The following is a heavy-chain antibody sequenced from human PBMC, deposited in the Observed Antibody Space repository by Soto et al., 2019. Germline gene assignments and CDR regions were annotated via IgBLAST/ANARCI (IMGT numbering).Heavy chain of an antibody. CDR1: GFTFSRYA. Sequence: EVQLLESGGGLVQPGGSLRLSCAASGFTFSRYAMSWVRQAPGKGLEWVSAISGSGGTTYYTASVKGRFTISRDNSKNSLYLQMTSLSVEDTAVYYCAKYCSSASWLVVYGMDAWGQGTTVTVSS. CDR2: ISGSGGTT. J-gene: IGHJ6*02. CDR3: AKYCSSASWLVVYGMDA. V-gene: IGHV3-23*01. D-gene: IGHD2-2*01.